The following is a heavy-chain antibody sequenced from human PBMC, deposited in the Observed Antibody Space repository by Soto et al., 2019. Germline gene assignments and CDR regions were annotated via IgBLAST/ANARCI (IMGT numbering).Heavy chain of an antibody. Sequence: PGGSLSLSCAASGFTFSSYAMTWVRQAPGRGLEWVSGISGSGGSTYYADTVKGRFTISRDNSKSTLYLQMNSLRAEDTALYYCAKDLYYFDSWGQGTLVTVSS. CDR1: GFTFSSYA. V-gene: IGHV3-23*01. CDR3: AKDLYYFDS. J-gene: IGHJ4*02. CDR2: ISGSGGST.